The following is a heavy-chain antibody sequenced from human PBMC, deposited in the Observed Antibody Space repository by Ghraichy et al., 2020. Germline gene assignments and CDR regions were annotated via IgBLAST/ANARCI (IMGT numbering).Heavy chain of an antibody. J-gene: IGHJ4*02. Sequence: SQTLSLTCAISGDSVSSNSAAWNWIRQSPSRGLEWLGRTYYRSKWYNDYAVSVKSRITINPDTSKNQFSLQLNSVTPEDTAVYYCARVCRRQGKRFGELLSYFDYWGQGTLVTVSS. CDR1: GDSVSSNSAA. CDR3: ARVCRRQGKRFGELLSYFDY. CDR2: TYYRSKWYN. D-gene: IGHD3-10*01. V-gene: IGHV6-1*01.